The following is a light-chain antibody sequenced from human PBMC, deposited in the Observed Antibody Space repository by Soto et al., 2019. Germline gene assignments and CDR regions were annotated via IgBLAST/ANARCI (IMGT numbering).Light chain of an antibody. V-gene: IGLV2-23*02. CDR1: SSDVGSYNL. Sequence: QSALTQPASVSGSPGQSITISCTGTSSDVGSYNLVSWYQQHPGKAPKLMIYEVSKRPSGVSNRFSGSKSGNTASLTISGLQAEDEADYYCFSYAGSSTFYVFGTGPKVTVL. J-gene: IGLJ1*01. CDR2: EVS. CDR3: FSYAGSSTFYV.